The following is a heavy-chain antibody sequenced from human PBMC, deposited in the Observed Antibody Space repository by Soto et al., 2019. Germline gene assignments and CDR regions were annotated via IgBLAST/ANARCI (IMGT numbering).Heavy chain of an antibody. CDR3: AKDYMLYLDY. CDR1: GFTFSSYA. CDR2: ISGSGGST. D-gene: IGHD2-8*01. Sequence: EVQLLESGGGLIQPGGSLRLSCAASGFTFSSYAMSWVRQAPGKGLEWVSAISGSGGSTYFADSVKGRCTIPRDNSNNTLYLQMHSLRDEDTAVYYCAKDYMLYLDYWGQGTLVTVSS. V-gene: IGHV3-23*01. J-gene: IGHJ4*02.